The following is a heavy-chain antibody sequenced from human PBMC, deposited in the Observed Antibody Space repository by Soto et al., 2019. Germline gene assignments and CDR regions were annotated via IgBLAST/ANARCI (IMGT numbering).Heavy chain of an antibody. D-gene: IGHD5-12*01. CDR2: LSRSGGAT. V-gene: IGHV3-23*01. Sequence: PGGSLRLSCGASGLSVSDNYMSWVRQTPGKGLEWVSALSRSGGATYYADSVKGRFTISRDTSTNTLYLQMSNLRAEDTAIYYCAKGEMATIRNSFDPWGEGTLVTVSS. CDR3: AKGEMATIRNSFDP. J-gene: IGHJ5*02. CDR1: GLSVSDNY.